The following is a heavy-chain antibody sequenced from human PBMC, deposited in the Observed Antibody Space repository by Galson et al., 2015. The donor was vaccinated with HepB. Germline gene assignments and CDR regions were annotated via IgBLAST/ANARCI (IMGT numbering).Heavy chain of an antibody. V-gene: IGHV3-7*03. CDR3: ATGFKLAGAA. CDR1: GFSFGSEW. J-gene: IGHJ5*02. Sequence: SLRLSCATSGFSFGSEWMAWVRQAPGKGLEWVANIRGDGSMTFYVGSVRGRFTISRDNAKNSVYLQMNGLRAEDTAIYYCATGFKLAGAAWGQGTLVTVSS. CDR2: IRGDGSMT. D-gene: IGHD6-19*01.